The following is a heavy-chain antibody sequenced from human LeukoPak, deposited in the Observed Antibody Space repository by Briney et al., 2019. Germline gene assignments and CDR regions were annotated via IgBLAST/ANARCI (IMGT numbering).Heavy chain of an antibody. CDR3: ARDWFGYGSGSYHGDYFDY. D-gene: IGHD3-10*01. Sequence: GGPLRLSCAASGFTFSSYEMNWVRQAPGKGLEWVSYISSSGSTIYYADSVKGRFTISRDNAKNPLYLQMNSLRAEDTAVYYCARDWFGYGSGSYHGDYFDYWGQGTLVTVSS. CDR1: GFTFSSYE. J-gene: IGHJ4*02. CDR2: ISSSGSTI. V-gene: IGHV3-48*03.